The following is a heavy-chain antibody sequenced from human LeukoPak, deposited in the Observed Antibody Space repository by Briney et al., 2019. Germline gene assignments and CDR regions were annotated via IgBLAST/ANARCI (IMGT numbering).Heavy chain of an antibody. V-gene: IGHV4-34*01. CDR2: INHSGST. D-gene: IGHD3-10*01. CDR1: GGSFSGYY. CDR3: ARGIRYATMVRGVNDY. J-gene: IGHJ4*02. Sequence: SETLSLTCAVYGGSFSGYYWSWIRQPPGKGLEWIGEINHSGSTNYNPSLKRRVTISVDTSKNQFSLKLSSVTAADTAVYYCARGIRYATMVRGVNDYWGQGTLVTVSS.